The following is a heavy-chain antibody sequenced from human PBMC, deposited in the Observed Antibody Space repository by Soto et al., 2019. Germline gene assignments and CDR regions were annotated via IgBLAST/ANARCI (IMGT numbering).Heavy chain of an antibody. J-gene: IGHJ4*02. CDR3: VRATYFSDSSGYTRCLDY. CDR1: GFTLSDHY. V-gene: IGHV3-72*01. D-gene: IGHD3-22*01. Sequence: GGSLRLSCAGFGFTLSDHYTDWVRQAPGKGLEWVGRSRDKPQGYSTAYAASVKGRFTTSRDESKNSAYLQMNSLKTEDTAVYYCVRATYFSDSSGYTRCLDYWGQGTLVTVSS. CDR2: SRDKPQGYST.